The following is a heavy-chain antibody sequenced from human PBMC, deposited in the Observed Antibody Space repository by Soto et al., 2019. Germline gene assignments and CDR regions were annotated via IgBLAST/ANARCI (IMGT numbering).Heavy chain of an antibody. D-gene: IGHD3-22*01. CDR2: ISASGGST. CDR1: GFTFSSYA. V-gene: IGHV3-23*01. Sequence: GGSLRLSCAASGFTFSSYAMSWVRQAPGKGLVWVSAISASGGSTYYAESVKGRFTISRDNSKNTLYLQMNSLRAEDTAVYYCARFHVIFVSSGYYDYWGQGTLVTVSS. CDR3: ARFHVIFVSSGYYDY. J-gene: IGHJ4*02.